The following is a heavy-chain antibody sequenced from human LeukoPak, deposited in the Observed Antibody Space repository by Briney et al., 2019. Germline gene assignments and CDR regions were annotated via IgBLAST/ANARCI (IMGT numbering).Heavy chain of an antibody. CDR3: AREIVLMMSDVASPYYMDV. V-gene: IGHV4-59*02. CDR2: VYSGGTT. D-gene: IGHD3-16*01. CDR1: GASVNDYF. Sequence: SETLSLSCSVSGASVNDYFWSWIRQAPGRGLEWIGHVYSGGTTEYSPSLKGRVTISLDASSNEVSLSLTSSASADTAVYYCAREIVLMMSDVASPYYMDVWGRGTTVTVAS. J-gene: IGHJ6*03.